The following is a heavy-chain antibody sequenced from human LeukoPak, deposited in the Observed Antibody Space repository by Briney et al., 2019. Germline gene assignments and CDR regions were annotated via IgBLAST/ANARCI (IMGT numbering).Heavy chain of an antibody. Sequence: SETLSLTCAVSGGSISSGGYSWSWIRQPPGKGLEWIGYIYHSGSTYYNPSLKSRVTISVDRSKNQFSLKLSSVTAADTAVYYCARGKAVAVHFDYWGQGTLVTVSS. J-gene: IGHJ4*02. CDR1: GGSISSGGYS. CDR3: ARGKAVAVHFDY. CDR2: IYHSGST. D-gene: IGHD6-19*01. V-gene: IGHV4-30-2*01.